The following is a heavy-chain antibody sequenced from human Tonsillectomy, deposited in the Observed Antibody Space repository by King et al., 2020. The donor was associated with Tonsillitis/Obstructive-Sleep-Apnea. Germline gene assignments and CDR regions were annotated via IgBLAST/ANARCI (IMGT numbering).Heavy chain of an antibody. Sequence: VQLVESGAEVKKPGESLRISCKGSGYSFTSHWIGWVRQMPGKGLEWMGIIYPGDSDTRYSPSFQGQVTISADKSISTAYLQWSSLKASDTAMYYWVRRGGRHAYGDDAHVDYGGQGTLVTV. CDR3: VRRGGRHAYGDDAHVDY. D-gene: IGHD4-17*01. CDR1: GYSFTSHW. J-gene: IGHJ4*02. V-gene: IGHV5-51*01. CDR2: IYPGDSDT.